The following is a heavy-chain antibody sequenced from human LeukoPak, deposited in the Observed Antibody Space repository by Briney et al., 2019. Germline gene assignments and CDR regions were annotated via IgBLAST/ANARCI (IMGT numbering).Heavy chain of an antibody. CDR1: GFTSSSYS. V-gene: IGHV3-21*01. CDR2: ISSSSSYI. D-gene: IGHD2-2*01. CDR3: ARDLVVVVPAARGEAFDI. Sequence: GGSLRLSCAASGFTSSSYSMNWVRQAPGKGLEWVSSISSSSSYIYYADSVKGRFTISRDNAKNSLYLQMNSLRAEDTAVYYCARDLVVVVPAARGEAFDIWGQGTMVTVSS. J-gene: IGHJ3*02.